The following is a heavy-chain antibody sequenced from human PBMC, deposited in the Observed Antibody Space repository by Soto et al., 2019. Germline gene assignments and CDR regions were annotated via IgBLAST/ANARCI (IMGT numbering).Heavy chain of an antibody. D-gene: IGHD3-10*01. CDR3: ARVLYYGSGSYSPYGMDV. V-gene: IGHV1-69*01. Sequence: QVQLVQSGAEVKKPGSSVNVSCKTSGVSFNNNGIGWVRQAPGHGLEWMGGVSTPFRTSNYARKFQGRISITADASTGTVNMELSSLTSEDTAQYYCARVLYYGSGSYSPYGMDVWGQGTTVTVSS. J-gene: IGHJ6*02. CDR2: VSTPFRTS. CDR1: GVSFNNNG.